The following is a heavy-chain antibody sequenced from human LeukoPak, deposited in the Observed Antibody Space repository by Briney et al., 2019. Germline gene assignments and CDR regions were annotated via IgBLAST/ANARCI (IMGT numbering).Heavy chain of an antibody. Sequence: PGGSLRLSCSASGLPFNRSAMHWVRQGPGKGLEWVAYIAHHGNNKYYADSVKCRFTISRDNSKGTLYLQMNSLRADDTAVYFCAKDGSWSCTDWGQGTLVSVCS. CDR1: GLPFNRSA. D-gene: IGHD2-8*02. J-gene: IGHJ4*02. CDR2: IAHHGNNK. CDR3: AKDGSWSCTD. V-gene: IGHV3-30*02.